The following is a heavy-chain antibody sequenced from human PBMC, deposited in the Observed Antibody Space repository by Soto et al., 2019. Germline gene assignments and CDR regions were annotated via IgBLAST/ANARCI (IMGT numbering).Heavy chain of an antibody. CDR1: GFTFSSYG. CDR3: AKEVGIAVAEDIGAFDY. Sequence: GGSLRLSCAASGFTFSSYGMHWVRQAPGKGLEWVAVIWYDGSNKYYADSVKGRFTISRDNSKNTLYLQMNSLRAEDTAVYYCAKEVGIAVAEDIGAFDYWGQGTLVTVSS. J-gene: IGHJ4*02. D-gene: IGHD6-19*01. CDR2: IWYDGSNK. V-gene: IGHV3-33*06.